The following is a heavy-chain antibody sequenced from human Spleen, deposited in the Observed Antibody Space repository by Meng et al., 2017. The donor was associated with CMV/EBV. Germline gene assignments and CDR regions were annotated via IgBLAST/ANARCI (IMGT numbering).Heavy chain of an antibody. CDR3: ARPGSYCRSTSCFDY. J-gene: IGHJ4*02. D-gene: IGHD2-2*01. V-gene: IGHV1-69*02. CDR1: GDNFNRYT. Sequence: GDNFNRYTISWVRQAPGQGLEWMGRIIPSVGVTKYAQNFEGRVTVTADKSTTTTYMELRSLRSEDTAVYYCARPGSYCRSTSCFDYWGQGTLVTVSS. CDR2: IIPSVGVT.